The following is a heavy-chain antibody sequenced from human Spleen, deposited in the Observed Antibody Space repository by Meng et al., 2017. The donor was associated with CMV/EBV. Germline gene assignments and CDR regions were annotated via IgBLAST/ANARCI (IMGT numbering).Heavy chain of an antibody. Sequence: LSLTCTGSGGAISSYYWSWIRQPPGKGLEWIGYIYYSGSTNYNPSLKSRVTISVDTSKNQFSLKLSSVTAADTAVYYCARGGRPIDYWGQGTLVTVSS. V-gene: IGHV4-59*01. J-gene: IGHJ4*02. CDR3: ARGGRPIDY. CDR2: IYYSGST. D-gene: IGHD3-16*01. CDR1: GGAISSYY.